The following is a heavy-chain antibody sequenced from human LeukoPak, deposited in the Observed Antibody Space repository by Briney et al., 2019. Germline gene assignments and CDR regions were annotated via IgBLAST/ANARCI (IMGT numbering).Heavy chain of an antibody. V-gene: IGHV3-23*01. CDR2: ISGSGGST. CDR1: GFTLRDYP. J-gene: IGHJ4*02. CDR3: SRAFDY. Sequence: HPGGSLRLSCAASGFTLRDYPLSWVRQAPGKGLEWVLVISGSGGSTYYTDSIKGRFTISRDNSKNTLYLQMNSLRAEDTAVYYCSRAFDYWGQGTLVTVSS.